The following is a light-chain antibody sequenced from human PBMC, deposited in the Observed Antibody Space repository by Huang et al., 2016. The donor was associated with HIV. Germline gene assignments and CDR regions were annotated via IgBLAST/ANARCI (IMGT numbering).Light chain of an antibody. Sequence: EIVLTQSPDFQSVTPKEKVTITCRASQSIGSMLHWYQQQPEQAPRLLIKYASQSISGVPSRFSGSGSGTEFTLTIDGLEAEDAAIYYCHQSSSLPNTFGQGTKLEIK. CDR2: YAS. CDR1: QSIGSM. CDR3: HQSSSLPNT. V-gene: IGKV6-21*02. J-gene: IGKJ2*01.